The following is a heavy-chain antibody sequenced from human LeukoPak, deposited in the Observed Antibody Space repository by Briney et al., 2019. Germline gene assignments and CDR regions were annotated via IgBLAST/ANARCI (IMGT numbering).Heavy chain of an antibody. Sequence: SETLSLTCAVYGGSFSGYYWSWIRQPPGKGLEWIGEINHSGSTNYNPSLKSRVTISVDTSKNQFSLKLSSVAAADTAVYYCASMAVAGRLEAYWGQGTLVTVSP. CDR1: GGSFSGYY. J-gene: IGHJ4*02. CDR2: INHSGST. D-gene: IGHD6-19*01. V-gene: IGHV4-34*01. CDR3: ASMAVAGRLEAY.